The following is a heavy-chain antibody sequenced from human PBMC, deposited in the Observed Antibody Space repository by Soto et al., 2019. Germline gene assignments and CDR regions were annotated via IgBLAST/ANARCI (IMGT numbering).Heavy chain of an antibody. CDR1: GYTFTSYG. Sequence: QVQLVQSGAEVKKPGAPVKVSCKASGYTFTSYGISWVRQAPGQGLEWMGWISAYNGNTKYAQKLQDRVTTTTDTSTSTAYMELRSLRSDDTAVYYCARDLGGSYYAPVDYWGQGTLVTVSS. D-gene: IGHD1-26*01. J-gene: IGHJ4*02. V-gene: IGHV1-18*01. CDR2: ISAYNGNT. CDR3: ARDLGGSYYAPVDY.